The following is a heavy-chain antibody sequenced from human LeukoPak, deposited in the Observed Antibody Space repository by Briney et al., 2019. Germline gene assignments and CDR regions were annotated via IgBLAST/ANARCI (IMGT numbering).Heavy chain of an antibody. CDR3: ARLGPYSFDY. V-gene: IGHV3-53*01. CDR1: GVTASSNY. J-gene: IGHJ4*02. CDR2: FYIGGST. D-gene: IGHD3-16*01. Sequence: AGGSLRLSSAAPGVTASSNYMSWGRQAPGKGLEWGSVFYIGGSTYYADSAKGRFTISKDNSKNTLFLQMDSLRAEDTAVYYCARLGPYSFDYWGQGTLVTVSS.